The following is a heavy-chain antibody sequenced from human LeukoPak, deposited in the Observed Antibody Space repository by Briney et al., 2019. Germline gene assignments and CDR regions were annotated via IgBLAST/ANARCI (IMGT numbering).Heavy chain of an antibody. CDR2: IYYSGST. Sequence: SETLSLTCTVSGGSVSSGSYYWSWIRQPPGKGLEWIAYIYYSGSTNYNPSLKSRVTISVDTSKNQFSLKLSSVTAADTAVYYCARVDGYCTNGVCYDVYWGQGTLVTVSS. V-gene: IGHV4-61*01. D-gene: IGHD2-8*01. J-gene: IGHJ4*02. CDR1: GGSVSSGSYY. CDR3: ARVDGYCTNGVCYDVY.